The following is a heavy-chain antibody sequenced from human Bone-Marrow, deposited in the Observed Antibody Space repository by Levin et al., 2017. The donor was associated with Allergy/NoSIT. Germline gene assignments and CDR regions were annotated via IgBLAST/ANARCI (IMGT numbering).Heavy chain of an antibody. D-gene: IGHD5-24*01. CDR1: GYPFTDYF. J-gene: IGHJ3*01. Sequence: ASVKVSCRASGYPFTDYFLHWVRQAPGQGLEWVGRINPNSGATIYAESFQGRPTMTRDTSINTVYMDLSSLTSADTAVYYCARAGDGGGAFDSWGQGPMVTVS. CDR3: ARAGDGGGAFDS. CDR2: INPNSGAT. V-gene: IGHV1-2*06.